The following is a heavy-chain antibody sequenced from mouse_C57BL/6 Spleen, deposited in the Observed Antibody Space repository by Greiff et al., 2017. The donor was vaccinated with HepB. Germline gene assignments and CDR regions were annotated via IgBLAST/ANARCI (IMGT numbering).Heavy chain of an antibody. V-gene: IGHV3-6*01. Sequence: VQLQESGPGLVKPSQSLSLTCSVTGYSITSGYYWNWIRQFPGNKLEWMGYISYDGSNNYNPSLKNRISITRDTSKNQFFLKLNSVTTEDTATYYCATAQATGFAYWGQGTLVTVSA. D-gene: IGHD3-2*02. CDR3: ATAQATGFAY. CDR1: GYSITSGYY. J-gene: IGHJ3*01. CDR2: ISYDGSN.